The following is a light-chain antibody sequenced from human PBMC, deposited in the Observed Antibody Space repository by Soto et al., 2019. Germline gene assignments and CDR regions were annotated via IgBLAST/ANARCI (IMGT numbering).Light chain of an antibody. Sequence: EIVLTQSPATLSLSPGERATLSCRASQSVSSYLAWYQQKPGQAPRLLIYDASIRATGIPDRFSGSGSGTDFTLTISRLEAEDFGVYYCQQYGNSPITFGQGTKVDIK. CDR3: QQYGNSPIT. CDR2: DAS. V-gene: IGKV3-20*01. J-gene: IGKJ1*01. CDR1: QSVSSY.